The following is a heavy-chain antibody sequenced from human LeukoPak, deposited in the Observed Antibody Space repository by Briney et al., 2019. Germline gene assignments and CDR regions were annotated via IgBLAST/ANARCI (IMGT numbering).Heavy chain of an antibody. J-gene: IGHJ3*01. D-gene: IGHD1-26*01. Sequence: PGGSLGLSCAASGFTFDGHAMNWVRPAPGKGLEWVAGISWNSGRIGYVDSVKGRFTISRDNTKNSLDLQMSSLRTEDTALYYCVKATGSQPRAGAFDFWGQGTRDTVSP. CDR1: GFTFDGHA. CDR2: ISWNSGRI. V-gene: IGHV3-9*01. CDR3: VKATGSQPRAGAFDF.